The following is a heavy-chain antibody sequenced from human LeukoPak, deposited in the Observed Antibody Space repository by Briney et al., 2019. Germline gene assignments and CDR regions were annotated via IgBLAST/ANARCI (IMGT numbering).Heavy chain of an antibody. CDR2: IKQDGSEK. J-gene: IGHJ4*02. D-gene: IGHD2-2*01. V-gene: IGHV3-7*01. CDR1: GFTFSSSW. Sequence: PGWSLRLSCAASGFTFSSSWMSWVRQAPGKGLEWVANIKQDGSEKSYVDSVKGRFTISRDDAKTSLYLQMISLRVEDTAVYYCVKDLRGPEGFWGQGTLVIVSS. CDR3: VKDLRGPEGF.